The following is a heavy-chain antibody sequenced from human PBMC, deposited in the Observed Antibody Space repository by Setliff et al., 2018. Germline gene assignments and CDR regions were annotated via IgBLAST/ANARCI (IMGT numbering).Heavy chain of an antibody. CDR2: ISSSGSLI. CDR1: GFTFSDYY. J-gene: IGHJ4*02. V-gene: IGHV3-11*01. CDR3: ATKAVAGT. Sequence: PGESLRFSCATSGFTFSDYYMSWIRQTPGKGLEWVAYISSSGSLIYYPDSVKGRFTISRDNAKKSVDLQMNSLRAEDTAVYYCATKAVAGTGGQGTLVTVSS. D-gene: IGHD6-19*01.